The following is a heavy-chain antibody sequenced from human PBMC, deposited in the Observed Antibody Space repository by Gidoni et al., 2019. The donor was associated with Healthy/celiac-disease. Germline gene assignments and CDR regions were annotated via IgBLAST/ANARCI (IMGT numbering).Heavy chain of an antibody. CDR1: GFSFSNYG. CDR2: IWYDGSKK. D-gene: IGHD6-13*01. Sequence: VKLVESGGGVVQPGRSLRLSCAASGFSFSNYGMHWVRQASGKGLEWVAVIWYDGSKKYYSDSVKGRFTISRDNSKNTVYLQMNSLRAEDTALYYCARDLYTSSYDYWGQGTLVTVSS. J-gene: IGHJ4*02. CDR3: ARDLYTSSYDY. V-gene: IGHV3-33*01.